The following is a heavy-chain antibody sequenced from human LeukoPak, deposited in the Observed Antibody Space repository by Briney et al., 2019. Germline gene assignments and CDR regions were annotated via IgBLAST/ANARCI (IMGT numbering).Heavy chain of an antibody. CDR2: IYPGDSDT. J-gene: IGHJ3*02. CDR3: ARRRDGYNYAFDI. V-gene: IGHV5-51*01. Sequence: GESLKISCKGSGYSFTNYWIGWVRQMPGKGLEWVAIIYPGDSDTRYSPSSQGQVTISADKSISTAYLQWSSLKASDTAIYYCARRRDGYNYAFDIWGQGTMVTISS. CDR1: GYSFTNYW. D-gene: IGHD5-24*01.